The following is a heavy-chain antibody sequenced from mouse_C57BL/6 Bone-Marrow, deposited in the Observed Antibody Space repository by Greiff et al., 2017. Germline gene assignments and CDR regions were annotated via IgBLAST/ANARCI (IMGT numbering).Heavy chain of an antibody. CDR2: SRNKANDYTT. V-gene: IGHV7-1*01. CDR1: GFTFSDFY. Sequence: EVKVVESGGGLVQSGRSLRLSCATSGFTFSDFYMEWVRQAPGKGLEWIAASRNKANDYTTEYSASVKGRFIVSRDTSKSILYLQMTALRAEDTASYYCTRDAPYYGSSLNYFDYWGQGTTLTVSS. D-gene: IGHD1-1*01. J-gene: IGHJ2*01. CDR3: TRDAPYYGSSLNYFDY.